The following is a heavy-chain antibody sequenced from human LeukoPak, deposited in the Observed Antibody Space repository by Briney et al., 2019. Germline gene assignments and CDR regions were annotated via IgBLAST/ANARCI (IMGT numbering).Heavy chain of an antibody. CDR2: INPNSGGT. CDR1: GYTFTGYY. CDR3: ARGLYYGSGSASGY. D-gene: IGHD3-10*01. Sequence: GASVKVSCKASGYTFTGYYMHWVRQAPGQGLEWMGWINPNSGGTNYAQKFQGRVTMTRDTSISTACMELSRLRSDDTAVYYCARGLYYGSGSASGYWGQGTLVTVSS. V-gene: IGHV1-2*02. J-gene: IGHJ4*02.